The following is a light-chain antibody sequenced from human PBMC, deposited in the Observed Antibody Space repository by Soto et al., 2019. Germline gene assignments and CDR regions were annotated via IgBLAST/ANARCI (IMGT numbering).Light chain of an antibody. J-gene: IGLJ1*01. CDR3: SSHAGKNTYV. CDR1: SSDVGAYNY. V-gene: IGLV2-8*01. CDR2: EVS. Sequence: QSALTQPPSASGSVGQSVTISCTGTSSDVGAYNYVSWYQQHPGKAPKLMIYEVSKRPSGVPDRFSGSKSGYTASLTVSGLQAEDEADYYCSSHAGKNTYVFGTGTKLTVL.